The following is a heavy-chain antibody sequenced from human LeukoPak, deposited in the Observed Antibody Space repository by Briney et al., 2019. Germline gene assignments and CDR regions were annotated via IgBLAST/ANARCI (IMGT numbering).Heavy chain of an antibody. CDR3: VRGGWELDY. J-gene: IGHJ4*02. V-gene: IGHV3-7*01. CDR1: GFTVSYFM. Sequence: AGTLRLSCAASGFTVSYFMMAWFRQTPGTGLEWVAHIKEDGTAKYYVDSVRGRFTISKDDDKNSLSLQMNSLRVEDTAVYYCVRGGWELDYWGQGTLVTVSS. D-gene: IGHD4-23*01. CDR2: IKEDGTAK.